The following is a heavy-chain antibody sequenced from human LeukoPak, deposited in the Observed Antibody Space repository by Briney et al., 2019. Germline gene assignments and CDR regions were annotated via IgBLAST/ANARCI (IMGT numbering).Heavy chain of an antibody. CDR2: IYHSGST. CDR3: ARVKRYFDWFDY. CDR1: GYSISSGYY. D-gene: IGHD3-9*01. V-gene: IGHV4-38-2*02. J-gene: IGHJ5*01. Sequence: PSETLSLTCTVSGYSISSGYYWGWIRQPPGKGLEWIGSIYHSGSTYYNPSLKSRVTISVDTSKNQFSLKLSSVTAADTAVYYCARVKRYFDWFDYWGQGTLVTVSS.